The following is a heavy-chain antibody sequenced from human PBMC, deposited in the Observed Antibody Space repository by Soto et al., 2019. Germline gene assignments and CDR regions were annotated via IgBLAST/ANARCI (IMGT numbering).Heavy chain of an antibody. V-gene: IGHV3-30-3*01. CDR3: MRGPSHGAFDI. CDR2: IVPDGSRA. Sequence: QVQLVESGGDVVQPGRSLRLSCTASGSTLSTYDILWVRQAPGRGLEWVAHIVPDGSRAYYADSVKGRFTISRDNARNTVYLQLDSLRPEDTAVYHCMRGPSHGAFDIWGQGTLVTVSS. J-gene: IGHJ3*02. CDR1: GSTLSTYD.